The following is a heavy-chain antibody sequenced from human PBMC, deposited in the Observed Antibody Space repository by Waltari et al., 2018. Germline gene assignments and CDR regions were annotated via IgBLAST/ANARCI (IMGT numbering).Heavy chain of an antibody. CDR2: IYYSGST. D-gene: IGHD6-19*01. CDR3: AAIAVLGYWYFDL. V-gene: IGHV4-31*03. CDR1: GASISSGGYY. Sequence: QVQLQESGPGLVKPSQTLSLTCPVSGASISSGGYYWSWIRQHPGKGLEWIGYIYYSGSTYYNPSLKSRVTISVDTSKNQFSLKLSSVTAADTAVYYCAAIAVLGYWYFDLWGRGTLVTVSS. J-gene: IGHJ2*01.